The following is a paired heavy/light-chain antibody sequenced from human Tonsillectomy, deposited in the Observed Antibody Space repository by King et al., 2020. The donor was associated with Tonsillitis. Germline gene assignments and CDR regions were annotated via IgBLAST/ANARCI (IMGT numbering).Light chain of an antibody. CDR3: CSYAGSYTWV. CDR1: SSDVGDYNY. Sequence: QSALTQPRSVSGSPGQSVTISCTGTSSDVGDYNYVSWYQQHPGKAPKLMIYDVSMRPSGIADRFSGSKSDNTASLTISGLQAEDEADYYCCSYAGSYTWVFGGGTKLTVL. CDR2: DVS. V-gene: IGLV2-11*01. J-gene: IGLJ2*01.
Heavy chain of an antibody. CDR1: GFTFSSYA. J-gene: IGHJ4*02. Sequence: EVQLLESGGGLVRPGGSLRLSCAASGFTFSSYAMTWVRQAPGKGLEWVSFISNGGGSTYYADSVQGRFTISRDNSKNTLYLQMNSLRAEDTAVYFCAKKTDQQEFDFWGQGTLVTVSS. D-gene: IGHD2-2*01. CDR3: AKKTDQQEFDF. CDR2: ISNGGGST. V-gene: IGHV3-23*01.